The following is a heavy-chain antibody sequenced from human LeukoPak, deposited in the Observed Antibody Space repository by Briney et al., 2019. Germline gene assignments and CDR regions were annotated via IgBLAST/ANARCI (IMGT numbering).Heavy chain of an antibody. Sequence: GGSLRLSCAASGFTFSSYAMSWVRQAPGKGLEWVSAISGSGGSTYYADSVKGRFTISRDNSKNTLYLQMNSLRAGDTAVYYCAKALYNIAAAGTYYYYGMDVWGQGTTVTVSS. CDR2: ISGSGGST. CDR3: AKALYNIAAAGTYYYYGMDV. V-gene: IGHV3-23*01. J-gene: IGHJ6*02. D-gene: IGHD6-13*01. CDR1: GFTFSSYA.